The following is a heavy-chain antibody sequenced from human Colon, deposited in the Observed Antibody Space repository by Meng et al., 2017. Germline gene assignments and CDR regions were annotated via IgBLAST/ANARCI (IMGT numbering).Heavy chain of an antibody. J-gene: IGHJ4*02. CDR3: ATEEAVIVVPVAVRPTYFDY. D-gene: IGHD2-2*01. Sequence: QVQQVQSGAEVKRPGSAVKVSCQAAGGTFSSYTISWVRQAPGQGLEWMGRFIPLIDVTNYAPKFQGRVTITADKSSRTSYMELSSLRSEDTAVYYCATEEAVIVVPVAVRPTYFDYWGQGTLVTVSS. V-gene: IGHV1-69*08. CDR2: FIPLIDVT. CDR1: GGTFSSYT.